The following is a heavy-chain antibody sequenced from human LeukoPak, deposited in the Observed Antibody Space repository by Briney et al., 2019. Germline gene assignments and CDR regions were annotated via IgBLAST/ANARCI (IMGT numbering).Heavy chain of an antibody. CDR1: GGTFSSYA. Sequence: SVKVSCKSSGGTFSSYAISWVRQAPGQGLEWMGSIIPILGIANYAQKFQGRVTITADKSTSTAYMELSSLRSEDTAVYYCARGRYQLLYLYYWGQGTLVTVSS. V-gene: IGHV1-69*04. J-gene: IGHJ4*02. D-gene: IGHD2-2*01. CDR2: IIPILGIA. CDR3: ARGRYQLLYLYY.